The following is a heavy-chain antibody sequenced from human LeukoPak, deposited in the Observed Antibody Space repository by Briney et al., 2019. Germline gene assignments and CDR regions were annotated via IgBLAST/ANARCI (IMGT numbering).Heavy chain of an antibody. D-gene: IGHD6-19*01. CDR1: GGSISSYY. V-gene: IGHV4-59*01. CDR2: IYYSGST. Sequence: SETLSLTCTVSGGSISSYYWSWIRQPPGKGLEWIGYIYYSGSTNYNPSLKSRVTISVDTSKNQFSLKLSSVTAADTAVYYCARDDRSGWYPGAFDIWGQGTMVTVSS. CDR3: ARDDRSGWYPGAFDI. J-gene: IGHJ3*02.